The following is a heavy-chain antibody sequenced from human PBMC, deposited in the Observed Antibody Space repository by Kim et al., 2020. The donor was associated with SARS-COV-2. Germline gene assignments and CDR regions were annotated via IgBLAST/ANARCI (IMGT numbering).Heavy chain of an antibody. CDR2: ISAYNGNT. V-gene: IGHV1-18*04. J-gene: IGHJ4*02. CDR1: GYTFTSYG. Sequence: ASVKVSCKASGYTFTSYGISWVRQAPGQGLEWMGWISAYNGNTNYAQKLQGRVTMTTDTSTSTAYMELRSLRSDDTAVYYCARVFTIRYYDSSGYYYFDYWGQGTLVTVSS. D-gene: IGHD3-22*01. CDR3: ARVFTIRYYDSSGYYYFDY.